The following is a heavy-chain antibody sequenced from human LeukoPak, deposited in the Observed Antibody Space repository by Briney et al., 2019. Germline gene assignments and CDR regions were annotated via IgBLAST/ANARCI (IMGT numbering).Heavy chain of an antibody. V-gene: IGHV3-23*01. D-gene: IGHD5-12*01. CDR1: GFTFSSYA. Sequence: GGSLRLSCAASGFTFSSYAMSWVRQAPGKGLEWVSAISGSGGSTYYADSVKGRFTISRDNSKNTLYLQMNSLRAEDTAVYYCAKGYSGYDWRSADYWGQGTLVTVSS. J-gene: IGHJ4*02. CDR3: AKGYSGYDWRSADY. CDR2: ISGSGGST.